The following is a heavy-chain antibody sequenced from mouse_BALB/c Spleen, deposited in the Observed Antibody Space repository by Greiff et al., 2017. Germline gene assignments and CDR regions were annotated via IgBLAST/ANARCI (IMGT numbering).Heavy chain of an antibody. CDR3: ARVMGGLPYYFDY. V-gene: IGHV1-7*01. J-gene: IGHJ2*01. CDR1: GYTFTSYW. Sequence: VQLQQSGAELAKPGASVKMSCKASGYTFTSYWMHWVKQRPGQGLEWIGYINPSTGYTEYNQKFKDKATLTADKSSSTAYMQLSSLTSEDSAVYYCARVMGGLPYYFDYWGQGTTLTVSS. CDR2: INPSTGYT. D-gene: IGHD2-2*01.